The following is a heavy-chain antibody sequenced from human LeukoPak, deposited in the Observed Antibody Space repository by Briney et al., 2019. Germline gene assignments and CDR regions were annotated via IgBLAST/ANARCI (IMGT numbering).Heavy chain of an antibody. CDR2: IRQDGSEK. Sequence: GGSLRLSCAASGFTVDSNYMNWVRQAPGKGLEWVANIRQDGSEKYYVDSVKGRFTISRDNAKNSLYLQMNSLRAEDTAVYYCVGYYDILTGYYYWGQGTLVTVSS. V-gene: IGHV3-7*01. CDR3: VGYYDILTGYYY. D-gene: IGHD3-9*01. CDR1: GFTVDSNY. J-gene: IGHJ4*02.